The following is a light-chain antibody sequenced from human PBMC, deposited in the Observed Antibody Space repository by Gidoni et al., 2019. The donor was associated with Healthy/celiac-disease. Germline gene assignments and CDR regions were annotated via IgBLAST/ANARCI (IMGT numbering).Light chain of an antibody. V-gene: IGKV1-39*01. J-gene: IGKJ4*02. Sequence: DIQMTQSPSSLSASVGDRVTITCRASQSISSYLNWYQQKPGKAPKLLIYAASSLQSGGPSRFSGSGSGTDVTLTISSLQPEDFATYYCQQSYSTPQLTFGGGTKVEIK. CDR3: QQSYSTPQLT. CDR1: QSISSY. CDR2: AAS.